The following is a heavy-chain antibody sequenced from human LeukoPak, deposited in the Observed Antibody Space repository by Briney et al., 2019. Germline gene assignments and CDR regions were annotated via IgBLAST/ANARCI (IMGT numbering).Heavy chain of an antibody. CDR2: ISSSSSTI. CDR1: GFTFSSYE. V-gene: IGHV3-48*01. Sequence: GGSLRLSCAASGFTFSSYEMNWVRQAPGKGLEWVSYISSSSSTIYYADSVKGRFTISRDNAKNSLYLQMNSLRAEDTAVYYCARDLSSGYDFWSGYYYFDYWGQGTLVTVSS. CDR3: ARDLSSGYDFWSGYYYFDY. J-gene: IGHJ4*02. D-gene: IGHD3-3*01.